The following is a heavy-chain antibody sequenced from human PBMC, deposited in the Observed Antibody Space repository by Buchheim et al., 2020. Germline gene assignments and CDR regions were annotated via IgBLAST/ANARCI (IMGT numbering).Heavy chain of an antibody. J-gene: IGHJ6*02. V-gene: IGHV4-59*01. CDR3: AREGTNCSSTSCQGGVAPYGMDV. CDR2: IYYSGST. CDR1: GGSISSYY. Sequence: QVQLQESGPGLVKPSETLSLTCTVSGGSISSYYWSWIRQPPGKGLEWIGYIYYSGSTNYNPPLKSRVTISVDTSKNQFSLKLSSVTAADTAVYYCAREGTNCSSTSCQGGVAPYGMDVWGQGTT. D-gene: IGHD2-2*01.